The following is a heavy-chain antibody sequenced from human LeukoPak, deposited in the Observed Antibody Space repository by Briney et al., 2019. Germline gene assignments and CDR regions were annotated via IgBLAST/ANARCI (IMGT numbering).Heavy chain of an antibody. D-gene: IGHD3-16*01. CDR1: GASVNSGDYY. J-gene: IGHJ4*02. Sequence: PSETLSLTCTVSGASVNSGDYYWGWIRRPPGKGLEWIGSMFYSGNTYYNSSLKSRVTISVDTSRNQLSLKLSAVTTADTAMYYCARHGVGGYYCDSWGQGTLVTVSS. CDR3: ARHGVGGYYCDS. V-gene: IGHV4-39*01. CDR2: MFYSGNT.